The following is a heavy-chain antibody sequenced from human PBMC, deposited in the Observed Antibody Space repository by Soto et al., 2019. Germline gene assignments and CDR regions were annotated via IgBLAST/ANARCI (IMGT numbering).Heavy chain of an antibody. D-gene: IGHD3-22*01. CDR3: AKTGYHDSSGYYLGAD. Sequence: EVQLLESGGGLVQPGESLRLSCAASGFTFSSYAMSWVRQAPGKGLEWVSAISVSGGKTYYADSVKGRFTISRDNSKSTLSLQMNSLGAGDTAVYYCAKTGYHDSSGYYLGADWGQGTLVTVSS. J-gene: IGHJ4*02. V-gene: IGHV3-23*01. CDR1: GFTFSSYA. CDR2: ISVSGGKT.